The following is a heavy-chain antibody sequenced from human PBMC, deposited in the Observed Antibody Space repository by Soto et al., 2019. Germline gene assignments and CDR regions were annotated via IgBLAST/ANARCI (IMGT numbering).Heavy chain of an antibody. Sequence: SDTLSLTCTVSGDSVTNYFWSWMRQPPGMGLEWIGHMFHGGRANYSPTLKSRVTMSLDSSKKQFSLNLSAVTAADTAVYFCARDPGYCTNGVWPNFDFCGQGVLVTVSS. CDR1: GDSVTNYF. D-gene: IGHD2-8*01. J-gene: IGHJ4*02. CDR3: ARDPGYCTNGVWPNFDF. V-gene: IGHV4-59*02. CDR2: MFHGGRA.